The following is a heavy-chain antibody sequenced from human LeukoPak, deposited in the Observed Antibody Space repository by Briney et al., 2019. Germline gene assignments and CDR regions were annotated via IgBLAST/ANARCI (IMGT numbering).Heavy chain of an antibody. J-gene: IGHJ4*02. V-gene: IGHV3-53*01. Sequence: GGSLRLSCAASGFTVSSDYMSWVRQAPGKGLEWVPVIYSGGSTYYADSVKGRFTISRDNSKNTLYLQMNSLRAEDTAVYYCARDGYYDSSGSFDYWGQGTLVTVSS. D-gene: IGHD3-22*01. CDR2: IYSGGST. CDR3: ARDGYYDSSGSFDY. CDR1: GFTVSSDY.